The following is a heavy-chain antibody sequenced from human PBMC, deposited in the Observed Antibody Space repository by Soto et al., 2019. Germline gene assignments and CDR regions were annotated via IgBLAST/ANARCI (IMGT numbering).Heavy chain of an antibody. D-gene: IGHD3-3*01. CDR2: ISFDSSEI. J-gene: IGHJ4*02. CDR1: GFIFSNNA. Sequence: LRLSCVGSGFIFSNNAMHWVRQAPGKGLEWVAFISFDSSEIHYADSVKGRLTISRDNPRNTLFLHVNSPRADDTAVYYCAIARVADSSLDHWGQGTLVTVSS. CDR3: AIARVADSSLDH. V-gene: IGHV3-30*01.